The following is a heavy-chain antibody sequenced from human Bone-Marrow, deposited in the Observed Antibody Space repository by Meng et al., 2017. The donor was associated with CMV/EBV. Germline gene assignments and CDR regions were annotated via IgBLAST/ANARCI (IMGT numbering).Heavy chain of an antibody. CDR1: GGSFSGYY. Sequence: GSLRLSCAVYGGSFSGYYWSWIRQPPGKGLEWIGEINHSGSTNDNPSLKSRVTISVDTSKNQFSLKLSSVTAADTAVYYCARQRGRGGFLIPVRGMDVWGQGTTVTVSS. CDR3: ARQRGRGGFLIPVRGMDV. V-gene: IGHV4-34*01. CDR2: INHSGST. J-gene: IGHJ6*02. D-gene: IGHD3-3*01.